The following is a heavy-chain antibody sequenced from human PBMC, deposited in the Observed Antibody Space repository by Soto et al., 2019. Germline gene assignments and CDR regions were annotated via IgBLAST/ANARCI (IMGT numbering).Heavy chain of an antibody. J-gene: IGHJ6*02. V-gene: IGHV3-7*01. CDR1: GFTFSSYW. Sequence: VQLVESGGGLVQPGGSLRLSCAASGFTFSSYWMSWVRQAPGKGLEWVANIKQDGSEKYYVDSVKGRFTISRDNAKNSLYLQMNSLRAEDTAVYYCAREKGDWNYDYGMDVWGQGTTVTVSS. CDR2: IKQDGSEK. D-gene: IGHD1-1*01. CDR3: AREKGDWNYDYGMDV.